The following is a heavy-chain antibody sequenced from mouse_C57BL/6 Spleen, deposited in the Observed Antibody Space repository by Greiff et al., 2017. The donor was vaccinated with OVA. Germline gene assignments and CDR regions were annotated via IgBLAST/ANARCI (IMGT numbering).Heavy chain of an antibody. CDR3: ARDRRGQDYFDY. CDR2: ISDGGSYT. D-gene: IGHD3-3*01. J-gene: IGHJ2*01. V-gene: IGHV5-4*01. CDR1: GFTFSSYA. Sequence: EVKVVESGGDLVKPGGSLKLSCAASGFTFSSYAMSWVRQTPEKRLEWVATISDGGSYTYYTDNVKGRVTISRDKAKNNLYLQMSHLKSEDTAMYYCARDRRGQDYFDYWGQGTTLTVSS.